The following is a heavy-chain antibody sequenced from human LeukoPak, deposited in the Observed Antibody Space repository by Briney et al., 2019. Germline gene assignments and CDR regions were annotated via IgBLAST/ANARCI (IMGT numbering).Heavy chain of an antibody. CDR2: IIPIFGTA. D-gene: IGHD4-23*01. Sequence: SVKVSCKASGGTFSSYAISWVRQAPGQGLEWMGGIIPIFGTANYAQKFQGRVTITADESTSTAYMELSSLRSEDTAVYYCARGPTTVVLYYYYYYGMDVWGQGTTVTVSS. CDR1: GGTFSSYA. V-gene: IGHV1-69*13. CDR3: ARGPTTVVLYYYYYYGMDV. J-gene: IGHJ6*02.